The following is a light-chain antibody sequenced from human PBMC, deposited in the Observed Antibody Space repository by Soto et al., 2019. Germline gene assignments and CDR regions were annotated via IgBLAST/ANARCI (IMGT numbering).Light chain of an antibody. V-gene: IGKV3-20*01. CDR2: GAS. J-gene: IGKJ1*01. CDR1: QSLTSSS. CDR3: QQYDTSPWT. Sequence: EILLTQSPGTLSLSPGERATLSCRASQSLTSSSLAWYQQKPGQAPRLLFYGASSRATGVPDRVSGSGSGTNFTLTISSLEPEDVAVYYCQQYDTSPWTFGQGTKVEVK.